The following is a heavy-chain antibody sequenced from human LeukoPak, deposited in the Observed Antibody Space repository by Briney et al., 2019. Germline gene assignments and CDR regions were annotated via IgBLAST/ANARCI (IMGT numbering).Heavy chain of an antibody. CDR1: GXSISPYY. CDR2: MYRTGST. D-gene: IGHD6-19*01. CDR3: AREGTYGWYNWFDP. Sequence: SETLSLTWNVSGXSISPYYGSWIRQPPGKGLEWIGYMYRTGSTNYNPSLKSRVTITPDTSKNQFSLRLTSVTAADTAVYYCAREGTYGWYNWFDPWGQGTLVTVSS. J-gene: IGHJ5*02. V-gene: IGHV4-59*01.